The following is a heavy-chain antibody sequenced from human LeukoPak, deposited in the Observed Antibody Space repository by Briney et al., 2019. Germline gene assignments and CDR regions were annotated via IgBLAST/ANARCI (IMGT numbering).Heavy chain of an antibody. D-gene: IGHD2-2*03. CDR2: IWYDGSNK. V-gene: IGHV3-33*01. Sequence: QTGGSLRLSCAASGFTFSSYGMHWVRQAPGKGLEWVAVIWYDGSNKYYADSVKGRFTISRDNSKNTLYLQMNSLRAEDTAVYYCARDGEYVDIVVVPAANPFSGYYGMDVWGQGTTVTVSS. CDR1: GFTFSSYG. CDR3: ARDGEYVDIVVVPAANPFSGYYGMDV. J-gene: IGHJ6*02.